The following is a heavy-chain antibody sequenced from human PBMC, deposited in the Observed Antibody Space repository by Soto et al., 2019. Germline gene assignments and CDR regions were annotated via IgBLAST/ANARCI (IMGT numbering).Heavy chain of an antibody. Sequence: GASVKVSCKASGYTFTSYAMHWVRQAPGQRLEWMGWINAGNGNTKYSQKFQGRVTITRDTSASTAYMELSSLRSEDTAVYYCARDLLTRSWIQLRNKRSYFDYWGQGTLVTVSS. V-gene: IGHV1-3*01. D-gene: IGHD5-18*01. CDR1: GYTFTSYA. CDR3: ARDLLTRSWIQLRNKRSYFDY. J-gene: IGHJ4*02. CDR2: INAGNGNT.